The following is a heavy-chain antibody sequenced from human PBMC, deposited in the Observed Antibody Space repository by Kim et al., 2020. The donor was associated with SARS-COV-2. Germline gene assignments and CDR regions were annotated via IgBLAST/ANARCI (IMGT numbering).Heavy chain of an antibody. D-gene: IGHD3-16*01. CDR2: IWYDGSNK. CDR1: GFTFSSYG. CDR3: AKDRSALYVWGRNSGIDV. Sequence: GGSLRLSCAASGFTFSSYGMHWVRQAPGKGLEWVAVIWYDGSNKYYADSVKGRFTISRDTSKNTLYLQMNSLRAEDTAVYYCAKDRSALYVWGRNSGIDVWGQGTTVTVSS. J-gene: IGHJ6*02. V-gene: IGHV3-33*06.